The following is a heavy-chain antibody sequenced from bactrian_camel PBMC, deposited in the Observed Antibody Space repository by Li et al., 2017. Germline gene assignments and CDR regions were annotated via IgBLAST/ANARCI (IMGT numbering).Heavy chain of an antibody. V-gene: IGHV3S40*01. CDR3: GYTSLSLCAAQTWVQAPASHRPY. J-gene: IGHJ4*01. CDR1: GWHYTGYC. Sequence: DVQLVESGGDSVQAGSSLRLSCKYSGWHYTGYCMAWFRQIPGKERERVAAITTGSGATDYADSVKGRFTISLDDAKNTVYLQMNSLTPEDTAMYYCGYTSLSLCAAQTWVQAPASHRPYWGQGTQVTVS. CDR2: ITTGSGAT. D-gene: IGHD1*01.